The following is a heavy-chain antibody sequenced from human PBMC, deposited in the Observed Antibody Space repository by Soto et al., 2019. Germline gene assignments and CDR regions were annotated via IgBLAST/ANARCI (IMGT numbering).Heavy chain of an antibody. D-gene: IGHD1-26*01. CDR1: GYTFTSYD. J-gene: IGHJ4*02. CDR3: ARGSSLVGGLDY. Sequence: ASVKVSCKASGYTFTSYDINWVRQATGQGLEWMGWMNPNSGNTVYAQKFQGRVTMTRNTSISTAYMELSSLRSEDTAVYYCARGSSLVGGLDYWGQGTLVTVPQ. V-gene: IGHV1-8*01. CDR2: MNPNSGNT.